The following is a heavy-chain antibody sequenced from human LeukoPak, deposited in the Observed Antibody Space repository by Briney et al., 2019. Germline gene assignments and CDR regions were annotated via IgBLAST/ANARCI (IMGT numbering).Heavy chain of an antibody. CDR3: ARDPYSGSYGPYYYYYMDV. Sequence: PGGSLRLSCAASGFTFSSYNTNWVRQAPGKGLEWVSSITSGSSYIYYADSVKGRFTISRDNAKNSLYLQMDSLRVEDTAVYYCARDPYSGSYGPYYYYYMDVWGKGTTVTISS. D-gene: IGHD1-26*01. J-gene: IGHJ6*03. V-gene: IGHV3-21*06. CDR1: GFTFSSYN. CDR2: ITSGSSYI.